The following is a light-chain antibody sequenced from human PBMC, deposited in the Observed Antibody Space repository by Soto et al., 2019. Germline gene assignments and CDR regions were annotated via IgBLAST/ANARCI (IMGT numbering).Light chain of an antibody. V-gene: IGKV3-20*01. J-gene: IGKJ2*01. Sequence: EIVLTQSPATLSLSPGERATLSCRASQSVGGYLAWYQQKPGQAPRLLIYDASNRVTGIPARFSGSGSGTDFTLTISRLEPEDFAVYYCQQYGSSPPYTFGQGTKLEIK. CDR1: QSVGGY. CDR2: DAS. CDR3: QQYGSSPPYT.